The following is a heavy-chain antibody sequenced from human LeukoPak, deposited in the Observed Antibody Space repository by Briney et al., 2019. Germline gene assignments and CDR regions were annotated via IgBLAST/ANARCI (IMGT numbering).Heavy chain of an antibody. CDR2: IHYTGGT. Sequence: SETLSLTCTVSGGSMTSGSHYWGWIRQAPGKGLEWIGTIHYTGGTYYNPSLRSRVTIYALTSKNQFSLKLNSVTATDTAVYYCARHVSQGAYYCYFVDVWGKGATVTVSS. CDR1: GGSMTSGSHY. CDR3: ARHVSQGAYYCYFVDV. D-gene: IGHD3-16*01. J-gene: IGHJ6*03. V-gene: IGHV4-39*01.